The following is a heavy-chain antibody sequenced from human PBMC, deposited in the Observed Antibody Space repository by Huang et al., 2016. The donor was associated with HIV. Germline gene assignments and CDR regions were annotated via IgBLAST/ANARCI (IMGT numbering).Heavy chain of an antibody. CDR2: ISSNGETS. CDR3: AKGRATILDRLDS. Sequence: EVQLLESGGGLVRHGGSLRLSCAASGVTFSRYAMSWVRQAPGKVLEWVSLISSNGETSDYTDSVKGLFTISSDNSKNTVSMQMHSLRVEDTAVYYCAKGRATILDRLDSWGQGTLVTVSS. D-gene: IGHD3-3*01. V-gene: IGHV3-23*01. CDR1: GVTFSRYA. J-gene: IGHJ4*02.